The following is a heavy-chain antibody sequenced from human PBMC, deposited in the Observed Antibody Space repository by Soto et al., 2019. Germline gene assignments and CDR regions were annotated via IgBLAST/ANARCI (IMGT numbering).Heavy chain of an antibody. D-gene: IGHD1-26*01. Sequence: QLQLQESGPGLVKPSETLSLTCAVSGGSVSSSSHYWGWIRQPPGKGLEWIGTIYYSGSTYYNPSLKSRLTMSVDTSRNQFSLKLTSVTAADTAVYYCTRQGSGGSYDYWGRGALVTVSS. CDR3: TRQGSGGSYDY. CDR1: GGSVSSSSHY. J-gene: IGHJ4*02. V-gene: IGHV4-39*01. CDR2: IYYSGST.